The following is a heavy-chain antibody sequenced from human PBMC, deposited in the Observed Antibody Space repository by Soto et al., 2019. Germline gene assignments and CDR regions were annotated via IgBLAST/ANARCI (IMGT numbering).Heavy chain of an antibody. V-gene: IGHV3-15*01. J-gene: IGHJ4*01. CDR2: IKRKSDHGTT. CDR3: ATEGEMSGASDWADYFDH. CDR1: GFAFSHVW. D-gene: IGHD2-15*01. Sequence: EMQLVESGGGLVEPGGSLRLSCAASGFAFSHVWMTWVRQAPGKGLEWVGHIKRKSDHGTTDYAAAVKGRFTISRDDSKNTLYLQMDSLKSEDTAVYYCATEGEMSGASDWADYFDHWGRGTLVTVSS.